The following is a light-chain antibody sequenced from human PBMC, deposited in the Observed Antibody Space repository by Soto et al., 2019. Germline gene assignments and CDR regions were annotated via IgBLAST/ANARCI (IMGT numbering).Light chain of an antibody. CDR2: DVS. Sequence: QSALTQPASVSGSPGQSITISCIGTSSDVGGYNYVSLYQQHPGKVPKLMIYDVSNRPSGVSNRFSGSKSGNTASLTISGLQAEDEADYYCSSYTTSSTWVFGGGTKLTVL. CDR3: SSYTTSSTWV. CDR1: SSDVGGYNY. V-gene: IGLV2-14*01. J-gene: IGLJ3*02.